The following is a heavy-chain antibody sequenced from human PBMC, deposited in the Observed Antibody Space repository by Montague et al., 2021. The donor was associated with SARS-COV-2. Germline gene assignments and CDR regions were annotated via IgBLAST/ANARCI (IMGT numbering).Heavy chain of an antibody. D-gene: IGHD7-27*01. CDR3: VRDNWGFDC. CDR1: GFTFSSYA. V-gene: IGHV3-64D*09. J-gene: IGHJ4*02. CDR2: ITSNGGSA. Sequence: SLRLSCAASGFTFSSYAMYWVRQAPGKGLEYVSGITSNGGSAYYADSVKGRFTISRDNSKNTLYLQMNSLRIEDTAVYHCVRDNWGFDCWGQGTLVTVSS.